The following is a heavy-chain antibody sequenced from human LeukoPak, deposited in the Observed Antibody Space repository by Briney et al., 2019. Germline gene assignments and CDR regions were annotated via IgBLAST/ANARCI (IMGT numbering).Heavy chain of an antibody. Sequence: LGESLQISCKGSGYSFTSYWIGWVRQLPGKGLEWMGIIYPGDSDTRYSPSFQGQVTISADKSISTAYLQWSSLKASDTAMYYCAVEDYYDSSGQGRRFDYWGQGTLVTVSS. CDR2: IYPGDSDT. CDR1: GYSFTSYW. V-gene: IGHV5-51*01. D-gene: IGHD3-22*01. J-gene: IGHJ4*02. CDR3: AVEDYYDSSGQGRRFDY.